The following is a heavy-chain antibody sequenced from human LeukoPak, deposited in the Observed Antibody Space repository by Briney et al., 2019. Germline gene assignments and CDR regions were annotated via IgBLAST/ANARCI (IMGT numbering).Heavy chain of an antibody. J-gene: IGHJ4*02. CDR3: AKAVSVTYFDY. CDR1: GFTLSSYA. CDR2: ISGSGGNT. D-gene: IGHD4-17*01. V-gene: IGHV3-23*01. Sequence: GGSLRLSCAASGFTLSSYAMSWVRQAPGKGLEWVSAISGSGGNTYYADSVKGRFTISRDNSKNTLYLQMNSLRAEDTAVYYCAKAVSVTYFDYWGQGTLVTVSS.